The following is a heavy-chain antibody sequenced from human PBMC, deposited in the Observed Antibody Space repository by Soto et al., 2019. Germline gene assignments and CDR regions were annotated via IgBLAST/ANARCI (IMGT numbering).Heavy chain of an antibody. Sequence: KPSETLSLTCAVSGGSISSSNWWSWVRQPPGKGLEWIGEIYHSGSTNYNPSLKSRVTISVDKSKNQFSLKLSSVTAADTAVYYCARAGSLYSSGHYYYGMEVWGQGTTVTVSS. CDR2: IYHSGST. D-gene: IGHD6-19*01. J-gene: IGHJ6*02. CDR3: ARAGSLYSSGHYYYGMEV. CDR1: GGSISSSNW. V-gene: IGHV4-4*02.